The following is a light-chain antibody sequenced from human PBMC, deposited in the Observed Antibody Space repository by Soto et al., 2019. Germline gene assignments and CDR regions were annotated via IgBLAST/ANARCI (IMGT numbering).Light chain of an antibody. CDR3: QQYNNWPRT. J-gene: IGKJ1*01. CDR1: QSVGSN. V-gene: IGKV3-15*01. CDR2: GAS. Sequence: EIVMTQSPATLSVSPGERATLSCRASQSVGSNLAWYQQKPGQAPRLLIYGASTRATGIPARFSGSGSGTEFTLTISSLQSEDFAVYYCQQYNNWPRTCGQGTKVEI.